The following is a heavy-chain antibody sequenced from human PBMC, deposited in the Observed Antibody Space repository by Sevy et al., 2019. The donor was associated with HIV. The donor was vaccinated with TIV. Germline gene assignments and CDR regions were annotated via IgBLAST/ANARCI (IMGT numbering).Heavy chain of an antibody. CDR2: ISGSGGRT. V-gene: IGHV3-23*01. J-gene: IGHJ4*02. D-gene: IGHD3-22*01. CDR3: AKGRVSYYYDSTAYYPFDY. CDR1: GFTFGSYD. Sequence: GGSLRLSCAASGFTFGSYDMSWVRQAPGKGLEWVSAISGSGGRTYHADSVKGRFTISRDNSKNTLYLQMNSLRAEDTAVYYCAKGRVSYYYDSTAYYPFDYWGQGTLVTVSS.